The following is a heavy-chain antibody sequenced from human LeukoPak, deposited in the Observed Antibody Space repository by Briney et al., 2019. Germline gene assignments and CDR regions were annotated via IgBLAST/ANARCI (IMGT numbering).Heavy chain of an antibody. CDR3: ARDMVHSSGAFDS. J-gene: IGHJ4*02. V-gene: IGHV3-53*01. CDR1: GFTVSTNH. D-gene: IGHD3-22*01. Sequence: GGSLRLSCAVSGFTVSTNHMTWVRQAPGKGLEWVSAINDVDTAYYADTVRGRFTISRHSAKNTLYLQMKSLRAADTAVYYCARDMVHSSGAFDSWGQGTLVTVSS. CDR2: INDVDTA.